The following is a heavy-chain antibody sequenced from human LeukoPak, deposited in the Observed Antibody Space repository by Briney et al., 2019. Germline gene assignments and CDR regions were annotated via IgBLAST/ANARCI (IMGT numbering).Heavy chain of an antibody. CDR1: GFTFSSYW. D-gene: IGHD2-2*01. Sequence: TWVSLSPSCAASGFTFSSYWMHWLRQAPGKGLVWVSRINSNGRSTSYADSVKGRFTISRDNAKTTLSLQMHSLRAEDTAVYYCARVGPYCSSTSCSNWFDPWGQGTLVTVSS. J-gene: IGHJ5*02. V-gene: IGHV3-74*01. CDR3: ARVGPYCSSTSCSNWFDP. CDR2: INSNGRST.